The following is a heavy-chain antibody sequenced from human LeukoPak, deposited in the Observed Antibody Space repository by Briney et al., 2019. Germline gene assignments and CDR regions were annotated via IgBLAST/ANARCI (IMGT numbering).Heavy chain of an antibody. Sequence: PGGSLRLSCVVSGFGISTSWMTWVRQAPGKGLEWVANIYQDGSEEHYVDSVRGRFTISRDNAKDSLFLQMNSLRADDSAVYYCAREPGLGYAFDIWGQGTMVTVSS. J-gene: IGHJ3*02. V-gene: IGHV3-7*01. CDR3: AREPGLGYAFDI. CDR1: GFGISTSW. D-gene: IGHD3-10*01. CDR2: IYQDGSEE.